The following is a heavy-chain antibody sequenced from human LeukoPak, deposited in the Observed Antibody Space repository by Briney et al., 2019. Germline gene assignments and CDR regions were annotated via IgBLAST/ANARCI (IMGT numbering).Heavy chain of an antibody. CDR1: GYTFINHA. V-gene: IGHV1-3*01. J-gene: IGHJ6*02. CDR3: ARSITIFGVDPYYYYYGMDV. CDR2: INAGNGNT. Sequence: ASVKVSCKASGYTFINHAIHWVRQAPGQRLEWMGWINAGNGNTKYSQKFQGRVTITRDTSASTAYMELSSLRSEDTAVYYCARSITIFGVDPYYYYYGMDVWGQGTTVTVSS. D-gene: IGHD3-3*01.